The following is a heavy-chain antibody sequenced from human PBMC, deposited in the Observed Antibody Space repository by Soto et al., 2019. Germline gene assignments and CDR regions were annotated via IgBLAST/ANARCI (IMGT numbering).Heavy chain of an antibody. CDR1: GGSVSSGSYY. J-gene: IGHJ5*02. Sequence: SETLSLTCTFSGGSVSSGSYYLSWIRQPPGKGLEWIGYIYYSGSTNYNPSLKSRVTISVDTSKNQFSLKLSSVTAADTAVYYCARDSGSYSPWFDPWGQGTLVTVSS. CDR3: ARDSGSYSPWFDP. V-gene: IGHV4-61*01. D-gene: IGHD1-26*01. CDR2: IYYSGST.